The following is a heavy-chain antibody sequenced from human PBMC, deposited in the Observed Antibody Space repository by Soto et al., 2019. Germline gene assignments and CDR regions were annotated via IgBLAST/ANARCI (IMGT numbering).Heavy chain of an antibody. CDR3: ARVWHSSQTAWSDL. J-gene: IGHJ5*02. Sequence: QVQLQESGPGLLKPSETLYLTCSVSGGSISNYYGSWIRQPPGKGLEWIGYIYYSGSTNYNPSLKSRVTRSVDMSKNQFTLKLSSVTAADTAVYYCARVWHSSQTAWSDLWGQGTLVTVSS. CDR1: GGSISNYY. V-gene: IGHV4-59*01. D-gene: IGHD6-19*01. CDR2: IYYSGST.